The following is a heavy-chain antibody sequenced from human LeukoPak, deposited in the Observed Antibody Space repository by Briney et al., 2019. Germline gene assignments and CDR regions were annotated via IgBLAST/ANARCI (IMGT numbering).Heavy chain of an antibody. D-gene: IGHD3-3*01. CDR1: GFTFSSYG. Sequence: GRSRRLSCAASGFTFSSYGMHWVRQAPGKGLEWVAVISYDGSNKYYADSVKGRFTISRDNSKNTLYLQMNSLRAEDTAVYYCAKGPITISPPFLREPTDFDYWGQGTLVTVSS. V-gene: IGHV3-30*18. J-gene: IGHJ4*02. CDR2: ISYDGSNK. CDR3: AKGPITISPPFLREPTDFDY.